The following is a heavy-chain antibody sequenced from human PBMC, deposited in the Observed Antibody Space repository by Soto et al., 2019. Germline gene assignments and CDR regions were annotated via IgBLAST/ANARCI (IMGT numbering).Heavy chain of an antibody. CDR3: ARDPEDLIVVPYFDY. V-gene: IGHV3-30-3*01. J-gene: IGHJ4*02. D-gene: IGHD3-22*01. Sequence: SGGSLRLSCAASGFTFSSYAMHWVRQAPGKGLEWVAVISYDGSNKYYADSVKGRFTISRDNSKNTLYLQMNSLRAEDTAVYYCARDPEDLIVVPYFDYWGQGTLVTVSS. CDR2: ISYDGSNK. CDR1: GFTFSSYA.